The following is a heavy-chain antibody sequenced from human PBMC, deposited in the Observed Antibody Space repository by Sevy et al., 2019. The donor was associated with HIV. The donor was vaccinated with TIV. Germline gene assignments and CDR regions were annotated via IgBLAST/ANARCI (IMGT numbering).Heavy chain of an antibody. V-gene: IGHV4-34*01. D-gene: IGHD2-15*01. CDR1: GGSFSGYY. Sequence: SETLSLTCAVYGGSFSGYYWSWIRQPPGKGLEWIGEINHSGGTNYNPSLKSRVTISVDTSKNQFSLKLGSVTAADTAVYYCATHHCSGGSCPTNYWGQGTLVTVSS. CDR2: INHSGGT. J-gene: IGHJ4*02. CDR3: ATHHCSGGSCPTNY.